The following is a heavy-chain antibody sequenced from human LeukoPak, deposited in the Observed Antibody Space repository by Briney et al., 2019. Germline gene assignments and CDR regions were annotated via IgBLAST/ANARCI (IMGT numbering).Heavy chain of an antibody. CDR1: GFTFSDYS. J-gene: IGHJ4*02. V-gene: IGHV3-48*01. CDR2: INSNSRTI. CDR3: ARDCSGRNWARDFDY. Sequence: PGGSLRLSCAGSGFTFSDYSLIWVRQAPGEGLEWVSYINSNSRTICYADSVKGRFTMSRDNDKNLMYLQMNSLKAEDTAVYYCARDCSGRNWARDFDYWGQGTLVTVSS. D-gene: IGHD2-15*01.